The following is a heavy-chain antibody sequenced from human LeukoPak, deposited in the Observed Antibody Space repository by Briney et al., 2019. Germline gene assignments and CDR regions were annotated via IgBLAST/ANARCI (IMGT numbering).Heavy chain of an antibody. CDR3: AKGGPYDSSGYYYYGMDV. Sequence: GGSLRLSCAASGFTFSTYGMHWVRQAPGKGLEWVSAISGSGGSTSYADSVKGRFTISRDNSKNTLYLQMNSLRAEDTAVYYCAKGGPYDSSGYYYYGMDVGGLGTTVTVSS. CDR2: ISGSGGST. J-gene: IGHJ6*02. CDR1: GFTFSTYG. V-gene: IGHV3-23*01. D-gene: IGHD3-22*01.